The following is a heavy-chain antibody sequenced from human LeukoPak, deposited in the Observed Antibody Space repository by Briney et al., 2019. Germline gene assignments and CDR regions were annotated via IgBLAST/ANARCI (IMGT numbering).Heavy chain of an antibody. CDR2: INHSVRV. V-gene: IGHV4-34*01. CDR1: GVSLCGYY. D-gene: IGHD3-22*01. Sequence: PSETLSLTPAVYGVSLCGYYWSWIAEPPGPEVGGWGEINHSVRVNYHPSLKSRDTVSVDACKNLFTLKLSSVTAADKALYYCARGARPEYDKDSSGYHEGPISKFHFGYWGQGTRVTVS. CDR3: ARGARPEYDKDSSGYHEGPISKFHFGY. J-gene: IGHJ4*02.